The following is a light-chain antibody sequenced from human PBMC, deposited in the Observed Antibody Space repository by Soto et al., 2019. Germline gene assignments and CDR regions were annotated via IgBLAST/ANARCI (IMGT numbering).Light chain of an antibody. CDR2: EVT. Sequence: QSVLTQPASVSGSPGQSITISCTGTSGDIGSYNRVSWYQQHPGKAPKLIIYEVTDRPSGVSNRFSGSKSGNTASLTISGLQAEDEAEYYCQSYDSSLSGYVFGVGTKLTVL. CDR3: QSYDSSLSGYV. J-gene: IGLJ1*01. V-gene: IGLV2-14*01. CDR1: SGDIGSYNR.